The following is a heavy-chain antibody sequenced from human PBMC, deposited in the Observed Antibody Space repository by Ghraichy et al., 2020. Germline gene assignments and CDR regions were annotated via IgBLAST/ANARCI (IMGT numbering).Heavy chain of an antibody. J-gene: IGHJ4*02. D-gene: IGHD3-22*01. CDR2: IKGDGSEI. CDR1: GFIFSNSW. V-gene: IGHV3-7*01. Sequence: GSLRLSCAVSGFIFSNSWMSWVRQTPGKGLEWVANIKGDGSEIYYVDSVKGRFTISRDNAKNSLNLQMNSLRAEDTAVYYCARLIDRASDYWGQGTLVTVSP. CDR3: ARLIDRASDY.